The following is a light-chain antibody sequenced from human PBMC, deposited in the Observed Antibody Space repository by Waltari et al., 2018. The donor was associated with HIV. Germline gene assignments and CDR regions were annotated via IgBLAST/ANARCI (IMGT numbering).Light chain of an antibody. Sequence: SYVLTQPPAVSVSPGQTARITCSGDAVHNKYAYWYQQKSGQAPVLVIYEDNKRPSGIPEGFSGSSSGTMATLTISGAQVEDESDYYCYSTDISGYGWVFGGGTKVTVL. CDR3: YSTDISGYGWV. J-gene: IGLJ3*02. CDR1: AVHNKY. V-gene: IGLV3-10*01. CDR2: EDN.